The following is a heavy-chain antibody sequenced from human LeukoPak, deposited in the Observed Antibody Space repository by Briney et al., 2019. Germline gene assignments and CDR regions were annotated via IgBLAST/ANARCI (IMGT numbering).Heavy chain of an antibody. CDR2: INPNSGGT. D-gene: IGHD2-2*02. Sequence: ASVKVSCKASGYTFTSYYMHWVRQAPGQGLEWMGWINPNSGGTNYAQKFQGRVTMTRDTSISTAYMELSRLRSDDTAVYYCARVRYCSSTSCYSRQVFDYWGQGTLVTVSS. V-gene: IGHV1-2*02. CDR3: ARVRYCSSTSCYSRQVFDY. J-gene: IGHJ4*02. CDR1: GYTFTSYY.